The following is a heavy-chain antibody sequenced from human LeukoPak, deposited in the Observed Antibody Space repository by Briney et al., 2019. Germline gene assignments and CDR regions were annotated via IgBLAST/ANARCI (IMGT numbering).Heavy chain of an antibody. CDR2: IYYSGST. D-gene: IGHD1-26*01. CDR3: ARTRGATDFDY. CDR1: GGSISSYY. V-gene: IGHV4-59*01. Sequence: TSETLSLTCTVSGGSISSYYWSWLRQPPGKGLEWIGYIYYSGSTNYNPSLKSRVTISVDTSKNQFSLKLNSVTAADTAVYYCARTRGATDFDYWGQGALVTVSS. J-gene: IGHJ4*02.